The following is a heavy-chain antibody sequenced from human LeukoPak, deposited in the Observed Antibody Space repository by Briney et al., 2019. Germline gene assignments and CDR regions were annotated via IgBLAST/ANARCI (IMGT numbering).Heavy chain of an antibody. D-gene: IGHD3-10*01. CDR3: ARSHMGSANYYYYYYYMDV. Sequence: SETLSLTCTVSGGSISSYYWSWIRQPPGEGLEWIGYIYYSGSTNYNPSLKSRVTISVDTSKNQFSLKLSSVTAADTAVYYCARSHMGSANYYYYYYYMDVWGKGTTVTVSS. J-gene: IGHJ6*03. V-gene: IGHV4-59*01. CDR2: IYYSGST. CDR1: GGSISSYY.